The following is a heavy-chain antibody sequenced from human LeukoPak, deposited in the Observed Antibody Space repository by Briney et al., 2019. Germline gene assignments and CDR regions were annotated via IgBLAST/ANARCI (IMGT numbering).Heavy chain of an antibody. Sequence: ASVKVSCKASGYTFTSYYMHWVRQAPGQGPEWMGIINPSGGSTSYAQKFQGRVTMTRDTSTSTVYMELSSLRSEDTAVYFCARGYCSGNSCYYFDYWGQGTLVTVSS. V-gene: IGHV1-46*01. CDR3: ARGYCSGNSCYYFDY. D-gene: IGHD2-15*01. CDR1: GYTFTSYY. CDR2: INPSGGST. J-gene: IGHJ4*02.